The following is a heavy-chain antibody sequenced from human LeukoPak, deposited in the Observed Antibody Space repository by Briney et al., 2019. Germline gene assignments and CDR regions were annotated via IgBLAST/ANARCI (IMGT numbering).Heavy chain of an antibody. CDR3: ARDGIAVASDFDY. D-gene: IGHD6-19*01. V-gene: IGHV3-30*02. CDR2: IRYDGSNK. J-gene: IGHJ4*02. Sequence: GGSLRLSCAASGFTFSSYGMHWVRQAPGKGLEWVAFIRYDGSNKYYADSVKGRFTISRDNAKNSLYLQMNSLRAEDTAVYYCARDGIAVASDFDYWGQGTLVTVSS. CDR1: GFTFSSYG.